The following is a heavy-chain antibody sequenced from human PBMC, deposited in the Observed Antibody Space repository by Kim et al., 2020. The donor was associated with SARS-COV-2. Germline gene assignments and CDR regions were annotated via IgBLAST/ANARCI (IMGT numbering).Heavy chain of an antibody. V-gene: IGHV4-34*01. CDR3: ARGPPTSSWYRSPYGMDV. J-gene: IGHJ6*02. CDR2: INHSGST. Sequence: SETLSLTCAVYGGSFSGYYWSWIRQPPGKGLEWIGEINHSGSTNYNPSLKSRVTISVDTSKNQFSLKLSSVTAADTAVYYCARGPPTSSWYRSPYGMDVWGQGTTVTVSS. D-gene: IGHD6-13*01. CDR1: GGSFSGYY.